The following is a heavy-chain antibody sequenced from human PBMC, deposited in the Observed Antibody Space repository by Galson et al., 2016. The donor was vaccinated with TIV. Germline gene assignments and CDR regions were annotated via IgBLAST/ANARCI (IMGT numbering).Heavy chain of an antibody. J-gene: IGHJ6*02. CDR1: GDSVSSTRAA. V-gene: IGHV6-1*01. D-gene: IGHD3-22*01. CDR3: ARDPVRTNMIVVGAMDV. Sequence: CAISGDSVSSTRAAWNWIRQSPSRGLEWLGRTYYRSKWYNDYAASVNSRLKINADTSKNQLSLQLSSVTPGDTAVYYCARDPVRTNMIVVGAMDVWGQGTTVTVSS. CDR2: TYYRSKWYN.